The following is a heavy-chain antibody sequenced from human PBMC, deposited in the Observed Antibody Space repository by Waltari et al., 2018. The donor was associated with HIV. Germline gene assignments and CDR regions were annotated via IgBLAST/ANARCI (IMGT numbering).Heavy chain of an antibody. CDR2: ISGGGSKT. CDR1: GFCFWRFP. CDR3: AKDRSLSSARPRLVSFDF. D-gene: IGHD6-6*01. Sequence: EAQLMVSGGASAQPGQSLPIYCGDSGFCFWRFPSVSLRRAPGGGLEFMASISGGGSKTYYVDSLKGRFTISRDNSKNVMYLKMTNLRVDDTAMYFCAKDRSLSSARPRLVSFDFWSQGTQVSVAS. V-gene: IGHV3-7*03. J-gene: IGHJ4*02.